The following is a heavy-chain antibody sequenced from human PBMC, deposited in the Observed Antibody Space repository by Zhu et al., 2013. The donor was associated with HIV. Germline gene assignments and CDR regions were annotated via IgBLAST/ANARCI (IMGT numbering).Heavy chain of an antibody. J-gene: IGHJ3*01. D-gene: IGHD3-22*01. V-gene: IGHV1-8*01. Sequence: QVQLVQSGAEVKKPGASVKVSCKASGYTFITYDINWVRQATGRGLEWMGWMNPKTGNTGYAQKFQGRVTMTRNTSISAAYMELSSLRSDDTAVYYCARVQWRNGFYRDAFDVWGQGTAVTVSS. CDR1: GYTFITYD. CDR2: MNPKTGNT. CDR3: ARVQWRNGFYRDAFDV.